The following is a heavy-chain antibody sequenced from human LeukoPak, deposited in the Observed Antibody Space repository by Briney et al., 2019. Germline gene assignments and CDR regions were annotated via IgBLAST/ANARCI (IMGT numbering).Heavy chain of an antibody. CDR1: GYTFTGYY. J-gene: IGHJ4*02. Sequence: ASVKVSCKASGYTFTGYYMHWVRQAPGQGLEWMGWINPNSGGTNYAQKFQGRVTMTRDTSISTAYMELSRLRSGDTAVYYCARVGYYYGSGSYYRTPIYFDYWGQGTLVTVSS. CDR2: INPNSGGT. CDR3: ARVGYYYGSGSYYRTPIYFDY. V-gene: IGHV1-2*02. D-gene: IGHD3-10*01.